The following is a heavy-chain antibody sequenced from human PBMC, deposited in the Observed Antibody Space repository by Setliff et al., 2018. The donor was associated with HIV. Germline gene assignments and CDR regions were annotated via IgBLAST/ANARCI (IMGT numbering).Heavy chain of an antibody. CDR2: ISGSGGST. J-gene: IGHJ4*02. CDR1: GFTFSSYA. D-gene: IGHD6-13*01. V-gene: IGHV3-23*01. CDR3: ARDQSSSWTTGLDY. Sequence: GGSLRLSCAASGFTFSSYAMSWVRQAPGKGLEWVSAISGSGGSTYYADSVRGRFTISRDNSKNTLYLQMNSLRAEDTALYYCARDQSSSWTTGLDYWGQGALVTVSS.